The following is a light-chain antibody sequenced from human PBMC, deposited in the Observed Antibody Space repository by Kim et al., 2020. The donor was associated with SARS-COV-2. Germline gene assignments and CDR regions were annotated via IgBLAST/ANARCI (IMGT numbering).Light chain of an antibody. J-gene: IGLJ1*01. CDR2: RNN. CDR1: SSNIGSNY. Sequence: GQRVTISCSGSSSNIGSNYVYWYQQLPGTAPKLRIYRNNQRPSGVPDRFSGSKSGTSASLAISGLRSEDEADYYCAAWDDSLSGYVFGTGTKVIVL. CDR3: AAWDDSLSGYV. V-gene: IGLV1-47*01.